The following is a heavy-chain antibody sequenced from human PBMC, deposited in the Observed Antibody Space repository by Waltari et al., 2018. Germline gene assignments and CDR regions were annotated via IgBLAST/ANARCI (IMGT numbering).Heavy chain of an antibody. V-gene: IGHV3-15*01. CDR1: GFTFTNAR. Sequence: EVQLVESGGGLVKPGGSLRLSCTASGFTFTNARMSWVRQVPGKGLEWVGHIKSKVDGHKIEYAAPVKGRFTISRDDSKDALYLQMNSLKIEDTAVYFCSAYDTYDYDLGNSLHIWGQGTMVTVS. D-gene: IGHD3-10*01. CDR2: IKSKVDGHKI. CDR3: SAYDTYDYDLGNSLHI. J-gene: IGHJ3*02.